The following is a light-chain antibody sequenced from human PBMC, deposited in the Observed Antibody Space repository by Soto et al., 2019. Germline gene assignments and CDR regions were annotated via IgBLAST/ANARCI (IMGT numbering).Light chain of an antibody. CDR3: QSSDSSLSRPGV. J-gene: IGLJ1*01. CDR1: SSNIGSDYD. CDR2: GNS. V-gene: IGLV1-40*01. Sequence: QSVLTQPPSVSGAPGQRVTISCTGSSSNIGSDYDVHWYRHLPGTAPKLLIYGNSNRPSGVPDRFSGSKSGTSASLVITGLQPEDEADYYCQSSDSSLSRPGVFGAGTKVTVL.